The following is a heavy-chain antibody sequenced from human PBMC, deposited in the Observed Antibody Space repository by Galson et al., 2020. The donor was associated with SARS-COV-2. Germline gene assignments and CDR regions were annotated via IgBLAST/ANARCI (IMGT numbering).Heavy chain of an antibody. D-gene: IGHD2-2*01. CDR2: IIPIFGTA. CDR1: GGTFSSYA. V-gene: IGHV1-69*13. J-gene: IGHJ6*03. Sequence: SVKVSCKASGGTFSSYAISWVRQAPGQGLEWMGGIIPIFGTANYAQKFQGRVTITADESTSTAYMELSSLRSEDTAVYYCARGYWTNQATDEFSVVGPAAKYYYYYYMDVWGKGTTVTVSS. CDR3: ARGYWTNQATDEFSVVGPAAKYYYYYYMDV.